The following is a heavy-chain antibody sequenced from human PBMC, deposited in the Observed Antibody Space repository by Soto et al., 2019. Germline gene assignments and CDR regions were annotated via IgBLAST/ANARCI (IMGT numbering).Heavy chain of an antibody. CDR1: GYTFTGYY. D-gene: IGHD6-13*01. Sequence: ASVKVSCKASGYTFTGYYMHWVRQAPGQGLEWMGWINPNSGGTNYAQKFQGWVTMTRDTSISTAYMELSRLRSDDTAVYYCARSTYSSSWYWFDPWGQGTLVTVSS. CDR3: ARSTYSSSWYWFDP. J-gene: IGHJ5*02. CDR2: INPNSGGT. V-gene: IGHV1-2*04.